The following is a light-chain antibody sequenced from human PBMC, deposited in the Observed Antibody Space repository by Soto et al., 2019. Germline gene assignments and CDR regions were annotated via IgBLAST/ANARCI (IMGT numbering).Light chain of an antibody. CDR1: QSISSRY. V-gene: IGKV3-20*01. CDR3: QQYNSWLYT. CDR2: GAS. J-gene: IGKJ2*01. Sequence: EIVLTQSPDTLSLSPGERATLSCRASQSISSRYLVWYQQKPGQAPRLLIYGASNRATGVPDRFSGSGSGTDFTLTISSLQSEDFAVYYCQQYNSWLYTFGQGTKVEIK.